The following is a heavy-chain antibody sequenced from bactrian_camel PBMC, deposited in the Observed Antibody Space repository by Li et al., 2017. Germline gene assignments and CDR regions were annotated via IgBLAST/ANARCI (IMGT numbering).Heavy chain of an antibody. CDR2: IINSDGVT. D-gene: IGHD2*01. V-gene: IGHV3S68*01. J-gene: IGHJ6*01. CDR1: GDPSSTFA. CDR3: AVGSSLLQMWWLLPMPGGLWL. Sequence: HVQLVESGGGSVQAGGSLNLSCAVSGDPSSTFAMGWFRQPPGKEREGVAIINSDGVTTYADSVKGRFTISKDNDKQSQYLQMDSLKPEDTAMYYCAVGSSLLQMWWLLPMPGGLWLLGAGDPGHRL.